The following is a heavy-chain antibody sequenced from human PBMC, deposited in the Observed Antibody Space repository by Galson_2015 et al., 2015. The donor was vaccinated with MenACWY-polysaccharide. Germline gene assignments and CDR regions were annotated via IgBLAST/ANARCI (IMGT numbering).Heavy chain of an antibody. J-gene: IGHJ6*02. CDR1: GFLFTSFA. CDR2: IYPSDSDV. Sequence: QSGAEVKKPGESLKISCTASGFLFTSFALGWVRQMPGKGLEWLGIIYPSDSDVKYNPSFQGQVTFSADRSTNTASLQWSSLKASDSAMYYCARKDHGTGSMDVWGQGTTVTVSS. D-gene: IGHD3-10*01. V-gene: IGHV5-51*01. CDR3: ARKDHGTGSMDV.